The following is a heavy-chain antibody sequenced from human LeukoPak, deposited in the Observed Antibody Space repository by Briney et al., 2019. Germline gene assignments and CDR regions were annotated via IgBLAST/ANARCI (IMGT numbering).Heavy chain of an antibody. CDR1: GFTFSGYW. J-gene: IGHJ4*02. Sequence: AGGSLRLSCAASGFTFSGYWMSWVRQAPGKGLEWVANIKQDGSEKYYVDSMKGRFTISRDNAKNSLYLQMNSLRAEDTAVYNCAKDMVVVVAATPYLDYWGQGTLVTVSS. V-gene: IGHV3-7*01. D-gene: IGHD2-15*01. CDR3: AKDMVVVVAATPYLDY. CDR2: IKQDGSEK.